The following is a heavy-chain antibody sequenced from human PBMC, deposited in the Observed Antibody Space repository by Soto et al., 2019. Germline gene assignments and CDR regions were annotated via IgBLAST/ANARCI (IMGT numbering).Heavy chain of an antibody. CDR1: GGAISSSSYY. Sequence: SETLSLTCTVSGGAISSSSYYWGWIRQPPGKGLEWIGSIYYSGSTYYNPSLKSRVTISVDKSKNQFSLNLSSVTAADTAVYYCAREEQLPYYYYYGMDVSGQGTTVTVSS. V-gene: IGHV4-39*02. CDR3: AREEQLPYYYYYGMDV. J-gene: IGHJ6*02. D-gene: IGHD6-13*01. CDR2: IYYSGST.